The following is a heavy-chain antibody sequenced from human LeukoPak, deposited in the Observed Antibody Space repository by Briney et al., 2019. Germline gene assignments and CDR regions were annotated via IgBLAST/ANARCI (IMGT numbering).Heavy chain of an antibody. V-gene: IGHV1-18*01. CDR3: ARDVAAAASFDP. CDR1: GYTFTSYG. D-gene: IGHD6-13*01. Sequence: GASVKVSCKASGYTFTSYGISWVRQAPGQGLEWMGWISAYNGNTNYAQKFQGRVTITADKSTSTAYMELSSLRSEDTAVYYCARDVAAAASFDPWGQGTLVTVSS. J-gene: IGHJ5*02. CDR2: ISAYNGNT.